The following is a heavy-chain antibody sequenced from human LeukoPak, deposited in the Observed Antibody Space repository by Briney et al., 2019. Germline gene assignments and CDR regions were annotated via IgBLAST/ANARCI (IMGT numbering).Heavy chain of an antibody. CDR1: GGSISSSSYY. CDR2: IYYSGST. CDR3: AREGPHVVTAIRGENWFDP. D-gene: IGHD2-21*02. J-gene: IGHJ5*02. Sequence: SETLSLTCTVSGGSISSSSYYWGWIRQPPGKGLEWIGSIYYSGSTYYNPSLKSRVTISVDTSKNQFSLKLSSVTAADTAVYYCAREGPHVVTAIRGENWFDPWGQGTLVAVSS. V-gene: IGHV4-39*07.